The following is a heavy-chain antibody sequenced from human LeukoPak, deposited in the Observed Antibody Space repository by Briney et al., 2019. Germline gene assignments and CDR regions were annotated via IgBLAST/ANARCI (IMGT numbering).Heavy chain of an antibody. CDR2: INPSGGST. J-gene: IGHJ4*02. CDR3: ARTLGGHGYYGLFDY. CDR1: GYTFTSYY. V-gene: IGHV1-46*01. D-gene: IGHD3-22*01. Sequence: GASVKVSCKASGYTFTSYYMHWVRQAPGQGLEWMGIINPSGGSTSYAQKFQGRVTMTRDTSTSTVYMELSSLRSDDTAVYYCARTLGGHGYYGLFDYWGQGTLVTVSS.